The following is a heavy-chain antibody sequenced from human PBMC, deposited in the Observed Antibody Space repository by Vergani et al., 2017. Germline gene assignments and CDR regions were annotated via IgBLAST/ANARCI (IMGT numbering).Heavy chain of an antibody. Sequence: EVQLVQSGAEVKKPGESLRISCKGSGYSFTSYWISWVRQMPGKGLEWMGRIDPSDSYTNYSPSFQCHVTISADKSISTAYLQWSSLKASDTAMYYCARQVAVAGKWWGPYYYYGMDVWGQGTTVTVSS. CDR2: IDPSDSYT. CDR3: ARQVAVAGKWWGPYYYYGMDV. D-gene: IGHD6-19*01. CDR1: GYSFTSYW. V-gene: IGHV5-10-1*01. J-gene: IGHJ6*02.